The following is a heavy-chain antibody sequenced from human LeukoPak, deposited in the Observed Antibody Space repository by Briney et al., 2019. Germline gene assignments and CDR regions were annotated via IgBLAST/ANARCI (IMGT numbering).Heavy chain of an antibody. J-gene: IGHJ5*02. CDR3: ARVMVVRAIYNWFDP. V-gene: IGHV1-18*01. D-gene: IGHD2-8*01. CDR1: GYTFTSYG. CDR2: ISAYNGNT. Sequence: ASVKVSCKASGYTFTSYGISWVRQAPGQGLEWMGWISAYNGNTNYAQKLQGRVTMTTDTSTSTAYMELSSLRSEDTAVYYCARVMVVRAIYNWFDPWGQGTLVTVSS.